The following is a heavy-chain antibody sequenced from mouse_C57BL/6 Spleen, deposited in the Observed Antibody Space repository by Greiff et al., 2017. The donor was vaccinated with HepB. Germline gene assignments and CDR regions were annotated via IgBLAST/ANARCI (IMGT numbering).Heavy chain of an antibody. CDR1: GFTFSNYW. D-gene: IGHD1-1*01. J-gene: IGHJ1*03. Sequence: EVKLMESGGGLVQPGGSMKLSCVASGFTFSNYWMNWVRQSPEKGLEWVAQIRLKSDNYATHYAESVKGRFTISRDDSKSSVYLQMNNLRAEDTGIYYCTEIATGYWYFDVWGTGTTVTVSS. CDR3: TEIATGYWYFDV. CDR2: IRLKSDNYAT. V-gene: IGHV6-3*01.